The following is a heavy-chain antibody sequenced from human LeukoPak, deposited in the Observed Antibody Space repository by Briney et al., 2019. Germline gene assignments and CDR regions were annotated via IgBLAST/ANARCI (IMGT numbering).Heavy chain of an antibody. J-gene: IGHJ6*03. CDR1: GGSISTYY. V-gene: IGHV4-4*07. CDR3: ARDQIAVAGSGGDYYYYYYMDV. D-gene: IGHD6-19*01. CDR2: IYTGGNT. Sequence: SETLPLTCTVSGGSISTYYWSWIRQPAGKGLEWIGRIYTGGNTDYNPSLESRVTVSIDTSKNQFSLNLYSVTAADTAVYFCARDQIAVAGSGGDYYYYYYMDVWGKGTTVTVSS.